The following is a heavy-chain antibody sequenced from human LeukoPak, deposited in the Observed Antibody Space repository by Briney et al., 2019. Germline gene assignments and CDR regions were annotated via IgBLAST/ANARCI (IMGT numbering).Heavy chain of an antibody. Sequence: GGSLRLSCTTSGFTFGDYAMSWVRQAPGKGLEWVGFIRSKAYGGTTQYAASVKGRFTISRDDSKSIAYLQMSSLKAEDTAVYYCTRVRSGNDFDYWGQGTLVTVSS. CDR3: TRVRSGNDFDY. CDR1: GFTFGDYA. V-gene: IGHV3-49*04. D-gene: IGHD3-10*01. CDR2: IRSKAYGGTT. J-gene: IGHJ4*02.